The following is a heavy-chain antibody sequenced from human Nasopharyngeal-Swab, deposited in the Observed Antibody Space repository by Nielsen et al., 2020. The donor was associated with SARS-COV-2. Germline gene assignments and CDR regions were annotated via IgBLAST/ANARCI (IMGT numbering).Heavy chain of an antibody. D-gene: IGHD2-21*01. CDR2: INPDTGAT. J-gene: IGHJ6*02. Sequence: ASVKASCKASGYSFTGYYLHWVRQAPGQGLEWMGWINPDTGATNYAEKFQGRVTMTSDMALSTAYMEMSRLRSDDTAVYYCARVWRDYYGLDVWGQGTTVTVSS. CDR3: ARVWRDYYGLDV. V-gene: IGHV1-2*02. CDR1: GYSFTGYY.